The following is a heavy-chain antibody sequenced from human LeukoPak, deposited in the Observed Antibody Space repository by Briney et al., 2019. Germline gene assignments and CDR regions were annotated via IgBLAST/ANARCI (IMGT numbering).Heavy chain of an antibody. Sequence: NASETLSLTCTVSGGSISISSSYYWGWIRQAPGKGLEWIGSIYDSGSTYYNPSLTSRVTISVDTSKNQFTLKLYSVTAADTAVYYCARGVAAGLSDYWGQGTLVTVSS. CDR1: GGSISISSSYY. CDR3: ARGVAAGLSDY. D-gene: IGHD3-16*02. J-gene: IGHJ4*02. V-gene: IGHV4-39*06. CDR2: IYDSGST.